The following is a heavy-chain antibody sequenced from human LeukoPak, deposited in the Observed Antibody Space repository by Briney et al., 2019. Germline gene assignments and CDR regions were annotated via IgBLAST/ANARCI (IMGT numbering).Heavy chain of an antibody. J-gene: IGHJ4*02. Sequence: GGSLRLSCAASGFTFSSYWMHWVRQAPGKGLVWVSRINIDGSSIRYADSVKGRFTISRDNAKNTLYLQMNSLRVEDTAIYYCTRDGGSYYYYWGQGTLVTVSS. CDR1: GFTFSSYW. CDR3: TRDGGSYYYY. V-gene: IGHV3-74*01. CDR2: INIDGSSI. D-gene: IGHD1-26*01.